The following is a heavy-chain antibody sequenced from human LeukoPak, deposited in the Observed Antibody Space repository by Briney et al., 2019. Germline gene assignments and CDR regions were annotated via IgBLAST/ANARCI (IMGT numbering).Heavy chain of an antibody. CDR3: AKYTNLYGSGTRFDY. J-gene: IGHJ4*02. Sequence: QPGGSLRLSCAASGFTFSSYEMNWVRQAPGKGLEWVSAISGTGGSTYYADSVKGRFTISRDNSKNTLYLQMNSLRAEDTAVYYCAKYTNLYGSGTRFDYWGQGTLVTVSS. CDR1: GFTFSSYE. CDR2: ISGTGGST. D-gene: IGHD3-10*01. V-gene: IGHV3-23*01.